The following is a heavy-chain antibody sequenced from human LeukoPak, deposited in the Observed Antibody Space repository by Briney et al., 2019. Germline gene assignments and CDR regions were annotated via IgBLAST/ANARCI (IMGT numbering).Heavy chain of an antibody. CDR3: AREVCSGGSCYSEFNWFDP. V-gene: IGHV4-39*07. Sequence: SETLSLTCTVSGGSISSSSYYWGWIRQPPGKGLEGIGSIYSGYTYYNPSVESRVTISVDTSKNQFSLKLSSVTAADTAVYYCAREVCSGGSCYSEFNWFDPWGQGTLVTVSS. D-gene: IGHD2-15*01. CDR1: GGSISSSSYY. J-gene: IGHJ5*02. CDR2: IYSGYT.